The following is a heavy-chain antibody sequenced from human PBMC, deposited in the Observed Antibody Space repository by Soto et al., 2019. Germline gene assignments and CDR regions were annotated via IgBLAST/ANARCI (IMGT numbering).Heavy chain of an antibody. J-gene: IGHJ6*02. D-gene: IGHD2-8*01. CDR1: GFTFSSYE. Sequence: GGSLRRSWAASGFTFSSYEMNWGRQAPGKGLEWVSYISSSGSTIYYADSVKGRFTISRDNAKNSLYLQMNSLRAEDTAVYYCARDAPRDCTNGVCYQDYYYGMDVWGQGTTVTVSS. CDR2: ISSSGSTI. CDR3: ARDAPRDCTNGVCYQDYYYGMDV. V-gene: IGHV3-48*03.